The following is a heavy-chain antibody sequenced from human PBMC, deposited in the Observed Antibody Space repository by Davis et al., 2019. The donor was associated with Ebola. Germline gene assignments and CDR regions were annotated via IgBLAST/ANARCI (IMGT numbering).Heavy chain of an antibody. CDR3: ARGGFRDSFDY. J-gene: IGHJ4*02. CDR2: IYYSGST. CDR1: GGSISSSSYY. D-gene: IGHD3-10*01. Sequence: MPSETLSLTCTVSGGSISSSSYYWGWIRQPPGKGLEWIGYIYYSGSTNYNPSLKSRVTISVDTSKNQFSLKLSSVTAADTAVYYCARGGFRDSFDYWGQGTLVTVSS. V-gene: IGHV4-61*05.